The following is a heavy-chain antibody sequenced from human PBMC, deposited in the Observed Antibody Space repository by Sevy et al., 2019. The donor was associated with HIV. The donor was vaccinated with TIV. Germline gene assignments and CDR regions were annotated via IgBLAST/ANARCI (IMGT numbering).Heavy chain of an antibody. J-gene: IGHJ4*02. D-gene: IGHD4-17*01. CDR1: GYTLTELS. CDR3: ATNTDYGDSDY. V-gene: IGHV1-24*01. CDR2: FDTEDGET. Sequence: ASVKVSCKVSGYTLTELSMHWVGQAPGKGLEWMGSFDTEDGETLYAKKFQGRVTMTEDTSTDTAYMELSSLRSEDTAVYYCATNTDYGDSDYWGQGTLVTVSS.